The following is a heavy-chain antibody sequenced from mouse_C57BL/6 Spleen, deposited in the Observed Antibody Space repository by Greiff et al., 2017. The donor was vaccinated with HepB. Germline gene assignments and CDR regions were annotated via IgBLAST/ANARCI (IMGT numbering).Heavy chain of an antibody. J-gene: IGHJ2*01. V-gene: IGHV5-9*01. CDR3: AISHYYGSSYGY. Sequence: EVKLVESGGGLVKPGGSLKLSCAASGFTFSSYTMSWVRQTPEKRLEWVATISGGGGNSYYPDSVKGRFTISRDNAKNTLYLQMSSLRSEDTALYYCAISHYYGSSYGYWGQGTTLTVSS. CDR1: GFTFSSYT. D-gene: IGHD1-1*01. CDR2: ISGGGGNS.